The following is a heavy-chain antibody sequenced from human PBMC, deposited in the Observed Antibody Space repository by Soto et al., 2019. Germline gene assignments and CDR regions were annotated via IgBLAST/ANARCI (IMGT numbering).Heavy chain of an antibody. CDR2: MNPTSGGA. CDR3: AAPGSSGHSYIFDY. CDR1: GYTFTGQY. D-gene: IGHD3-22*01. Sequence: ASVKVSCKASGYTFTGQYMHWVRQAPGQGLEWMGWMNPTSGGANYAPQFQDRVTMTRDTSTSTAYMELNSLRSDDTAVYYCAAPGSSGHSYIFDYRGKGTQVTVSS. V-gene: IGHV1-2*02. J-gene: IGHJ4*02.